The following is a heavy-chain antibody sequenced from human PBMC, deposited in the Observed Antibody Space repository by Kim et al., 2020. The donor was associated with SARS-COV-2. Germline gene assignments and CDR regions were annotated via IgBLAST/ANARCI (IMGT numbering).Heavy chain of an antibody. CDR2: IRARAYGGTT. CDR1: GFSFRDYA. V-gene: IGHV3-49*04. J-gene: IGHJ4*02. Sequence: GGSLRLSCRTSGFSFRDYAMSWVRQAPGKGLEWVGFIRARAYGGTTEFAASVKGRFVISRDDSESVAYLHMNNLRTEDTAVYYCTRDTNKPDRRMGEFWGQGTLVTVSS. CDR3: TRDTNKPDRRMGEF. D-gene: IGHD3-16*01.